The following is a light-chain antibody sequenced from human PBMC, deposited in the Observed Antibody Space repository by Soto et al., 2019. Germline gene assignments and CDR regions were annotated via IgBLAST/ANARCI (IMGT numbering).Light chain of an antibody. CDR3: QQLNNYPRT. CDR2: LAS. J-gene: IGKJ1*01. CDR1: QGISSY. Sequence: IQLTQSPSSLSASVGDRVTITCRASQGISSYLAWYQQKPGEAPKLLIYLASTLQTGVPSRFSGSGSGTDFTLTISSLQPEDFATYYCQQLNNYPRTFGQGTKVEIK. V-gene: IGKV1-9*01.